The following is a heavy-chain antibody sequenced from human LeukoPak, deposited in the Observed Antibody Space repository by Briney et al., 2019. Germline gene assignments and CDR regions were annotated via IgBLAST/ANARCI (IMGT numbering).Heavy chain of an antibody. J-gene: IGHJ6*03. Sequence: ASVKVSCKASGGTFSSYAISWVRQAPGQGLEWMGGIIPIFGTANYAQKFQGRVTITADKSTSTAYMELSSLRSEDTAVYYCASSYGSGSYQRHYYYYYMDVWGKGTTVTVSS. CDR2: IIPIFGTA. CDR3: ASSYGSGSYQRHYYYYYMDV. D-gene: IGHD3-10*01. CDR1: GGTFSSYA. V-gene: IGHV1-69*06.